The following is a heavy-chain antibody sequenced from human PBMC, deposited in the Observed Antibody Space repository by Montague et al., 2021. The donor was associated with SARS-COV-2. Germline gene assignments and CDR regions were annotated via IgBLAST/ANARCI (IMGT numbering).Heavy chain of an antibody. J-gene: IGHJ1*01. D-gene: IGHD3-22*01. Sequence: SLRLSCAAPGFTFSSYEMNWVRQAPGKGLEWVSYISSSGSTIYYADSVKGRFTISRDNAENSLYLQMNSLRAEDTAVYYCASLNYYDSSGYYSGGTPDEYFQHWGQGTLVTVSS. V-gene: IGHV3-48*03. CDR3: ASLNYYDSSGYYSGGTPDEYFQH. CDR1: GFTFSSYE. CDR2: ISSSGSTI.